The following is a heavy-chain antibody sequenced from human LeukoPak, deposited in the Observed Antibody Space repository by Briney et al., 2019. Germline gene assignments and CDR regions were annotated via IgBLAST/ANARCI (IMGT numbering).Heavy chain of an antibody. V-gene: IGHV3-64*01. D-gene: IGHD6-19*01. Sequence: GGSLRLSCAASGFTFSSYAMHWVRQAPGKGLEYVSAISSNGGSTYYANSVKGRFTISRDNSKNTLYLQMGSLRAEDMAVYYCARGPFIAVAGTPFDYWGQGTLVTVSS. CDR2: ISSNGGST. J-gene: IGHJ4*02. CDR1: GFTFSSYA. CDR3: ARGPFIAVAGTPFDY.